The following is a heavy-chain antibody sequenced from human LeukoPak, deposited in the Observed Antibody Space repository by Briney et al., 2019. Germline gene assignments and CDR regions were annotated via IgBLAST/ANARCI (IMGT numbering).Heavy chain of an antibody. D-gene: IGHD2-2*02. CDR2: ISAYNGNT. V-gene: IGHV1-18*01. J-gene: IGHJ6*02. CDR1: GYTFTSYG. CDR3: AREDVVVVPAAIVYGMDV. Sequence: APVKVSCKASGYTFTSYGISWVRQAPGQGLEWMGWISAYNGNTNYAQKLQCRVTMTTDTSTSTAYMELRSLRSDDTAVYYCAREDVVVVPAAIVYGMDVWGQGTTVTVSS.